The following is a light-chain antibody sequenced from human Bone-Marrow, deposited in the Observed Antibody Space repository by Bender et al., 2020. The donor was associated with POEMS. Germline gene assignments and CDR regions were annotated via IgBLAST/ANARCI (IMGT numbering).Light chain of an antibody. Sequence: QSALTQPASVSGSPGQSITISCTGTTSNVGGYRHVSWYQQYPGKAPKLMIYEVSNRPSGVSNRFSGSKSGNTASLTISGLQAEDEAHYYCTSYSDSASANWLFGGGTKLTVL. CDR3: TSYSDSASANWL. CDR1: TSNVGGYRH. CDR2: EVS. J-gene: IGLJ3*02. V-gene: IGLV2-14*01.